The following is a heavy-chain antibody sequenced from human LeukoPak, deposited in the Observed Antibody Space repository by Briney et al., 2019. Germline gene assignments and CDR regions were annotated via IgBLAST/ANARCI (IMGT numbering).Heavy chain of an antibody. V-gene: IGHV3-30*01. CDR3: ARDDFGYDSSGYDSGYFDY. J-gene: IGHJ4*02. CDR1: GFTFSSYA. D-gene: IGHD3-22*01. Sequence: QAGGSLRLSCAAAGFTFSSYAMHWVRQAPGKVLEWEAVISSDGSNKYYADSVKDRFTIYRDNSKNPLYLQMNSLRAEDTAVYYCARDDFGYDSSGYDSGYFDYWGQGTLVTVSS. CDR2: ISSDGSNK.